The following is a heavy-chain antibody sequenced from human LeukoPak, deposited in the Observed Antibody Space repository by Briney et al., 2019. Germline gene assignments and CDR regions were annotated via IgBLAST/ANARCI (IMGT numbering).Heavy chain of an antibody. V-gene: IGHV3-53*01. J-gene: IGHJ4*02. CDR3: AKVDGYNWGVSH. CDR1: GFIVSSNY. D-gene: IGHD1-1*01. CDR2: IYAGGST. Sequence: GGSLRLSCAASGFIVSSNYMSWVRQAAGKGLEWVSVIYAGGSTYYADSVKGRFTISRDNSKNTLYLQMNSLRPEDTAVYYCAKVDGYNWGVSHWGQGTLVTVSS.